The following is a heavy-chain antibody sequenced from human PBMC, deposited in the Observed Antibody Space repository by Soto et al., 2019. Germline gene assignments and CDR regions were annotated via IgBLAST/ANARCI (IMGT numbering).Heavy chain of an antibody. J-gene: IGHJ6*02. CDR3: ARGDDILTGYRYYYYGMDV. CDR1: GYSFTSYW. CDR2: IYPGDSDT. D-gene: IGHD3-9*01. Sequence: GESLKISCMGSGYSFTSYWIGWVRQMPGKGLEWMGIIYPGDSDTRYSPSFQGQVTISADKSISTAYLQWSSLKASDTAMYYCARGDDILTGYRYYYYGMDVWGQGTTVTVSS. V-gene: IGHV5-51*01.